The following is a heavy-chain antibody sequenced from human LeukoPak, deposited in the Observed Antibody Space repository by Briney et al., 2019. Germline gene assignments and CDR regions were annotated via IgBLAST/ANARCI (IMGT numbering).Heavy chain of an antibody. J-gene: IGHJ6*03. D-gene: IGHD6-19*01. Sequence: ASVKVSCKASGYTFTGYYMHWVLQAPGQGLEWMGWIKPNSGGTNYAQKFQGRVTMTRDTSISTAYMELSRLRSDDTAVYYCARDGYSSGRGYYSYYMDVWGKGTTVTVSS. V-gene: IGHV1-2*02. CDR2: IKPNSGGT. CDR3: ARDGYSSGRGYYSYYMDV. CDR1: GYTFTGYY.